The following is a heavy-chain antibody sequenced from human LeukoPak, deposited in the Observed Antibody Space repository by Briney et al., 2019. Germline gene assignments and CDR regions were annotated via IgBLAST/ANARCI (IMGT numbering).Heavy chain of an antibody. CDR2: INPNSGGT. V-gene: IGHV1-2*02. J-gene: IGHJ4*02. Sequence: ASVKVSCKASGYTFTGYYMHWVRQAPGQGLEWMGWINPNSGGTNYAQKFQGRVTMTRDTSISTAYMELSSLRSDDTAVYYCARGRTYYYDSSGYYEDYWGQGTLVTVSS. CDR3: ARGRTYYYDSSGYYEDY. CDR1: GYTFTGYY. D-gene: IGHD3-22*01.